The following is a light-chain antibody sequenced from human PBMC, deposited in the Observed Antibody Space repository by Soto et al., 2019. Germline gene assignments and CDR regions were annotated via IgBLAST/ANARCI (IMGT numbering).Light chain of an antibody. CDR1: QSVSSSS. CDR2: GAS. Sequence: EIVLTQSPGTLSLSPGERATLSCRASQSVSSSSLAWYQQKPGQAPRLLIYGASSRATGIPDRFSGSGSGTDFTLTISILEPEDFAVYYCQHYGSSLFTFGPGTKVYIK. J-gene: IGKJ3*01. CDR3: QHYGSSLFT. V-gene: IGKV3-20*01.